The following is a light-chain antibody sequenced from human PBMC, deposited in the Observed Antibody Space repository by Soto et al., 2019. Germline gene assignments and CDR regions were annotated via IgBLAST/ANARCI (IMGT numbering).Light chain of an antibody. CDR3: GSYTSSSTVV. J-gene: IGLJ2*01. CDR2: DVN. V-gene: IGLV2-14*03. CDR1: SSEVGGYNY. Sequence: QPVLTQPASVSGSPGQSITISCTGTSSEVGGYNYVSWYQHHPGKAPKLIIYDVNSRPSGVSNRFSGSKSGNTASLSISGLQAEDEANYYCGSYTSSSTVVFGGGTKLTVL.